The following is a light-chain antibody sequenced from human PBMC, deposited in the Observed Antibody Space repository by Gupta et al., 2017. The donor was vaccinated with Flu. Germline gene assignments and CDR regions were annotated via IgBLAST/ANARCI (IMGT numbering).Light chain of an antibody. CDR3: AAWDDTLNGRV. J-gene: IGLJ3*02. CDR2: SNS. Sequence: QSVLTQPPSASGTPGQRVTISCSGSSSNLGSHTVHWYQQLPGTAPKILIYSNSQRPSGVPDRFSGSRSGTSASLAISGLQAEDEADYYCAAWDDTLNGRVFGGGTKLTVL. CDR1: SSNLGSHT. V-gene: IGLV1-44*01.